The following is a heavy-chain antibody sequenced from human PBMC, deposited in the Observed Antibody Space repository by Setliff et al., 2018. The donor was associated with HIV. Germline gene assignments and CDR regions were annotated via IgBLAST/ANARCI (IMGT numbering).Heavy chain of an antibody. CDR2: ISHSGNT. Sequence: ASETLSLTCTVSGDSINTHYWSWIRQAPGKGLEWIGCISHSGNTNFNPSLNSRVTISVDTSKNQFSLRLTSVTAADTAVYYCAAASSWDPLLDYWGQGTLVTVSS. J-gene: IGHJ4*02. CDR3: AAASSWDPLLDY. V-gene: IGHV4-59*11. CDR1: GDSINTHY. D-gene: IGHD6-13*01.